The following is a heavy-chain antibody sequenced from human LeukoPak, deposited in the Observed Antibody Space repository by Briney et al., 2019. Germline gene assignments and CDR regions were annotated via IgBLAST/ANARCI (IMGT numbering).Heavy chain of an antibody. J-gene: IGHJ4*02. D-gene: IGHD2-2*01. CDR3: AKDGRSSTPGY. CDR1: GFTFSSYA. V-gene: IGHV3-23*01. Sequence: GGSLRLSCAVSGFTFSSYAMSWVRQAPGKGLQWVSSIRGGATYYADSVKGRFTISRDNSKNTLFLQMNSLRAEDTAVYYCAKDGRSSTPGYWGQGTLVTVSP. CDR2: IRGGAT.